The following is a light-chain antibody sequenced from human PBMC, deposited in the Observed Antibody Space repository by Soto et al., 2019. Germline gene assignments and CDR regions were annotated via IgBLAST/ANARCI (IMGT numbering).Light chain of an antibody. J-gene: IGKJ1*01. V-gene: IGKV3-15*01. CDR3: QQYNDWPRT. CDR2: GAS. CDR1: QSVISN. Sequence: EIVMTQSPGTVSGSPGERATLSCRASQSVISNLAWYQVKPGQAPRLLMYGASTRATGIPARFSGSGSGTEFSLTISSLQSEDFAVYFCQQYNDWPRTFGQGTKVEIK.